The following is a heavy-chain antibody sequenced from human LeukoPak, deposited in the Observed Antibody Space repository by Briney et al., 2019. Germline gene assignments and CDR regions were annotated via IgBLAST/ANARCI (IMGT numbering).Heavy chain of an antibody. V-gene: IGHV3-48*03. CDR2: ISSSGSTI. D-gene: IGHD3-10*02. Sequence: GGSLRLSCAASGLTFSSYEMNWVRQAPGKGLEWVSYISSSGSTIYYADSVKGRFTIFRDNAKNSLYLQMNSLRAEDTAVYYCAELGITMIGGVWGKGTTVTISS. CDR1: GLTFSSYE. J-gene: IGHJ6*04. CDR3: AELGITMIGGV.